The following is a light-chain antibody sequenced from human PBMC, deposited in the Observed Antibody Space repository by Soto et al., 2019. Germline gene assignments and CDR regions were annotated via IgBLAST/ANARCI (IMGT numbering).Light chain of an antibody. Sequence: DIVMTQSPESLAVSLGERATINCKSSQSVLSSSNNKNYLAWYQQKPGQPPKLLIYWASTRESGVPDRFSGSGSGTDFTLTISSLQAEDVAVYYCQQYYSTPITFGQGTRLEI. CDR3: QQYYSTPIT. CDR1: QSVLSSSNNKNY. J-gene: IGKJ5*01. CDR2: WAS. V-gene: IGKV4-1*01.